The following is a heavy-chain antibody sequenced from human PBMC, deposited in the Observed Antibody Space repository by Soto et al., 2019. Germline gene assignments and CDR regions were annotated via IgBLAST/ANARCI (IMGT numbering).Heavy chain of an antibody. D-gene: IGHD6-6*01. Sequence: HGESLKISCKGSGYSFTSYWIGWVRQMPGKGLEWMGIIYPGDSDTRYSPSFQGQVTISADKSISTAYLQWSSLKASDTAMYYCARHQYKQLVPNEIDYWGQGTLVTVSS. CDR2: IYPGDSDT. V-gene: IGHV5-51*01. CDR3: ARHQYKQLVPNEIDY. J-gene: IGHJ4*02. CDR1: GYSFTSYW.